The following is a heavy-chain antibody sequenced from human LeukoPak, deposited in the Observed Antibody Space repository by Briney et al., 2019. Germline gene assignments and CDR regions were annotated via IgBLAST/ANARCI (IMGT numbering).Heavy chain of an antibody. CDR3: AREGRGDCGGGSCHSLDY. D-gene: IGHD2-15*01. V-gene: IGHV4-59*01. J-gene: IGHJ4*02. Sequence: PSETLSLTCTVSGGSISNYYWHWIRRPPGKELEWIAYVHYSGSTNYNPSLKSRVTISVDTSKNQFSLKLSSVTAADTAVYYCAREGRGDCGGGSCHSLDYWGQGTLVTVSS. CDR1: GGSISNYY. CDR2: VHYSGST.